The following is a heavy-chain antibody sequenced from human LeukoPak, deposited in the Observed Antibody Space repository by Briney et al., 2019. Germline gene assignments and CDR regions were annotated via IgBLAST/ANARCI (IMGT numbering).Heavy chain of an antibody. CDR1: GGSFSGYY. CDR3: ARGDNYGSGSYPA. J-gene: IGHJ5*02. CDR2: INHSGST. V-gene: IGHV4-34*01. D-gene: IGHD3-10*01. Sequence: SETLSLTCAVYGGSFSGYYWSWIRQPPGKGLEWIREINHSGSTNYNPSLKSRVTISVDTSKNQFSLKLSSVTAADTAVFYCARGDNYGSGSYPAWGQGTLVTVSS.